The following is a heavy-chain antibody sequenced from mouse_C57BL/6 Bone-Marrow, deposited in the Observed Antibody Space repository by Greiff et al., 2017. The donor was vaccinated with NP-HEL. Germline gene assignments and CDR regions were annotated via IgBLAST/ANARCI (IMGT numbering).Heavy chain of an antibody. J-gene: IGHJ3*01. D-gene: IGHD2-4*01. CDR2: INPSSGYT. V-gene: IGHV1-7*01. CDR3: ARYDYDRTWFAY. CDR1: GYTFTSYW. Sequence: QVQLKESGAELAKPGASVKLSCKASGYTFTSYWMHWVKQRPGQGLEWIGYINPSSGYTKYNQKFKDKATLTGDKSSSTAYMQLSSLTYADSAVYYCARYDYDRTWFAYWGQGTLVTVSA.